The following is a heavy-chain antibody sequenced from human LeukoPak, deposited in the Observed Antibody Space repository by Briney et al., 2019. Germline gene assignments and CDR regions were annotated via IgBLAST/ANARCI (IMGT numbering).Heavy chain of an antibody. CDR1: GYTFTSYY. CDR3: ARGNQQLPLDY. CDR2: INPSGGST. D-gene: IGHD6-13*01. V-gene: IGHV1-46*01. Sequence: ASVTVSCKASGYTFTSYYMHWVRQAPGQGLEWMGIINPSGGSTSYAQKFQGRVTMTRDMSTSTVYMELSSLRSEDTAVYYCARGNQQLPLDYWGQGTLVTVSS. J-gene: IGHJ4*02.